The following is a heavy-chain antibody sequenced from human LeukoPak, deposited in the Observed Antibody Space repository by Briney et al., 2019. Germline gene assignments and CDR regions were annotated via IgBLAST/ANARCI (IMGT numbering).Heavy chain of an antibody. CDR2: ISSTSTYI. CDR3: ARDFSTVTFDY. V-gene: IGHV3-21*01. Sequence: GGSLRLSCAASGFTFISYTMNWVRQAPGKGLEWVSSISSTSTYIFYADSVKGRFSISRDNAKNSLYLQMNSLRAEDTAVYYCARDFSTVTFDYWGQGTLVTVSS. J-gene: IGHJ4*02. D-gene: IGHD4-17*01. CDR1: GFTFISYT.